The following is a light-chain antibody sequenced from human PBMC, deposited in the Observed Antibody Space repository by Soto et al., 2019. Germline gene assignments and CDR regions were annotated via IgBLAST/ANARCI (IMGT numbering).Light chain of an antibody. CDR1: SSDVGGYNY. CDR3: SSYTSSSTPYV. CDR2: EVS. J-gene: IGLJ1*01. V-gene: IGLV2-14*01. Sequence: SVLTQPASVSGSPGQSITISCTGTSSDVGGYNYVSWYQQHPGKAPKLMIYEVSNRPSGVSNRFSGSKSGNTASLTISGLQAEDAADYYCSSYTSSSTPYVFGTGTKLTVL.